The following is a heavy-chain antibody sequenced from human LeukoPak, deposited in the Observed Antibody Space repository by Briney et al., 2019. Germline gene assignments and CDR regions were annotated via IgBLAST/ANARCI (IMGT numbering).Heavy chain of an antibody. CDR1: GGTFISYA. D-gene: IGHD3-10*01. V-gene: IGHV1-69*01. CDR2: IIPIFGTA. J-gene: IGHJ4*02. CDR3: ASGVRGVIIPTSFDY. Sequence: GSSVKVSFKASGGTFISYAISWVRQAPGQGLEWMGGIIPIFGTANYAQKFQGRVTITADESTSTAYMELSSLRSEDTAVYYCASGVRGVIIPTSFDYWGQGTLVTVSS.